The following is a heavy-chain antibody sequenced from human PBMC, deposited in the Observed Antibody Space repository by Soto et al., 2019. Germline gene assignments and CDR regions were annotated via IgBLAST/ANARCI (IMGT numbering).Heavy chain of an antibody. CDR1: GYTFTSYG. V-gene: IGHV1-18*01. D-gene: IGHD2-2*01. Sequence: SVKVSCKASGYTFTSYGISWVRQAPGQGLEWMGWISAYNGNTNYAQKLQGRVTMTTDTSTSTAYMELRSLRSDDTAVYYCARSSAMIFKGSSIQHWGQGTLVTVSS. J-gene: IGHJ1*01. CDR3: ARSSAMIFKGSSIQH. CDR2: ISAYNGNT.